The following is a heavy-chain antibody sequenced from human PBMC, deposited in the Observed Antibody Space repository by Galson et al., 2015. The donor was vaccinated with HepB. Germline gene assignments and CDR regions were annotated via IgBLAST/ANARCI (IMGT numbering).Heavy chain of an antibody. CDR2: IRSNGGST. CDR3: VKEVGATTTFDY. J-gene: IGHJ4*02. CDR1: GFTFSSYA. Sequence: SLRLSCAASGFTFSSYAMHWVRQAPGKGLECVSAIRSNGGSTYYADSVKGRFTISRDNSKNSLYLQMSSLRAEDTAVYYCVKEVGATTTFDYWGQGTLVTVSS. D-gene: IGHD1-26*01. V-gene: IGHV3-64D*06.